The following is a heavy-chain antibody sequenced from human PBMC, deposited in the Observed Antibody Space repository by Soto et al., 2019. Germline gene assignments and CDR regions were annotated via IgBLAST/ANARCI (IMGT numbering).Heavy chain of an antibody. Sequence: VQLAQSGAEVKKPGASVKVSCKTSGDSFNDYYIHWVRQAPGQGLEWMGWINPNGGATKYAQKFKGTVTVTRDTSIRTVYMELSSLGSDDTAVDYCARESGGATATLDYYYFYMDVWGKGTTVTVSS. V-gene: IGHV1-2*02. J-gene: IGHJ6*03. CDR3: ARESGGATATLDYYYFYMDV. CDR2: INPNGGAT. D-gene: IGHD5-12*01. CDR1: GDSFNDYY.